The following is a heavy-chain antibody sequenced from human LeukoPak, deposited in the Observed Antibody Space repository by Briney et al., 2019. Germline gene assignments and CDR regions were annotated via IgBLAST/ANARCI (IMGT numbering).Heavy chain of an antibody. D-gene: IGHD6-6*01. V-gene: IGHV1-2*02. CDR3: ARGPSSGAFDI. CDR2: INTNSSGT. CDR1: GYTFTDYF. Sequence: ASVKVSCKVSGYTFTDYFMHWLRQAPGQGPEWMGWINTNSSGTKSAHKFLGRVTMTRDTSISTAYMEPSRLISDDAAVYYCARGPSSGAFDIWGQGTMVTVSS. J-gene: IGHJ3*02.